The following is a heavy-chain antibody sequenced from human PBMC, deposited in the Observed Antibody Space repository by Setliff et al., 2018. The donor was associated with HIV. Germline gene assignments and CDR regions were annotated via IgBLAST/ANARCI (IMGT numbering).Heavy chain of an antibody. CDR3: ARQAHPRGYYGSAGLFDY. CDR2: ISGDGGDT. D-gene: IGHD3-22*01. CDR1: GFTFTTYP. Sequence: GGSLRLSCVASGFTFTTYPMSWVRQAPGKGLEWVSAISGDGGDTAYADSPKGRFTISRDTSKNTLHLHMNSLRAEDTAVYYCARQAHPRGYYGSAGLFDYWGQGTPVTVSS. J-gene: IGHJ4*02. V-gene: IGHV3-23*01.